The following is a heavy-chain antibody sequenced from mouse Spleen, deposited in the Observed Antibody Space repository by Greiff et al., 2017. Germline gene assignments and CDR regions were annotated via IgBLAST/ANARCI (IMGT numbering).Heavy chain of an antibody. D-gene: IGHD1-1*02. CDR1: GYTFTSYW. V-gene: IGHV1-69*01. CDR3: ARGRGNLVYAMDY. J-gene: IGHJ4*01. Sequence: VQLQQPGAELVMPGASVKLSCKASGYTFTSYWMHWVKQRPGQGLEWIGEIDPSDSYTNYNQKFKGKATLTVDKSSSTAYMQLSSLTSEDSAVYYCARGRGNLVYAMDYWGQGTSVTVSS. CDR2: IDPSDSYT.